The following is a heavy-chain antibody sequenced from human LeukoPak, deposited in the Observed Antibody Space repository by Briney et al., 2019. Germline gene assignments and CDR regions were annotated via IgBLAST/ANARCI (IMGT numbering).Heavy chain of an antibody. V-gene: IGHV1-69*05. CDR3: AITISGPGAFDI. D-gene: IGHD5-24*01. Sequence: GASVKVSCKASGGTFSSYANSWVRQAPGQGLEWMGGIIPIFGTANYAQEFQGRVTITTDESTSTAYMELSSLRSEDTAVYYCAITISGPGAFDIWDQGTMVTVSS. CDR2: IIPIFGTA. CDR1: GGTFSSYA. J-gene: IGHJ3*02.